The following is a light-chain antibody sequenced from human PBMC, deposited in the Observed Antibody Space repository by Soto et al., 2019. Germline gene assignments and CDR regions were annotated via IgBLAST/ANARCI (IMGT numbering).Light chain of an antibody. J-gene: IGLJ7*01. CDR1: RANIGSNT. V-gene: IGLV1-44*01. Sequence: QSVLTQPPSASGTPGQRVTISCSGSRANIGSNTVNWYQQLPGTAPQLLIYSNNQRPSGVPDRFSGSKSGTSASLAISGLQSEDEADYYCAAWYDSLNGPVFGGGTQLTVL. CDR3: AAWYDSLNGPV. CDR2: SNN.